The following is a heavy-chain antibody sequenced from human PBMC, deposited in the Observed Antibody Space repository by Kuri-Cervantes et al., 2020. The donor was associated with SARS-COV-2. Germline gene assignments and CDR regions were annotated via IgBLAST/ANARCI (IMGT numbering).Heavy chain of an antibody. CDR3: ARVSGSGSNWAWYFDL. V-gene: IGHV4-59*01. J-gene: IGHJ2*01. CDR1: GGSISSYY. D-gene: IGHD1-26*01. Sequence: GSLRLSCTVSGGSISSYYWSWIWQPPGKGLEWIGYIYNSGSTNYNPSLKSRVTISVDTSKNQFSLKLSSVTAADTAVYHCARVSGSGSNWAWYFDLWGRGTLVTVSS. CDR2: IYNSGST.